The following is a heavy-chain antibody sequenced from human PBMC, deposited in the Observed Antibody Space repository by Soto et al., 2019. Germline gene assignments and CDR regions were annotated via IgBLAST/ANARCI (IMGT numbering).Heavy chain of an antibody. CDR2: IYASGSP. V-gene: IGHV4-59*01. D-gene: IGHD1-26*01. CDR1: GGSISVYY. J-gene: IGHJ4*02. CDR3: ARGVGSSPPQY. Sequence: QVQLQESGPGQVKPSETLSLTCTISGGSISVYYWSWVRQPPGHELEWIGYIYASGSPYYNPSLRSRVTISADTSKNQVSLKLTSATAADTAVYYCARGVGSSPPQYWGRGTLVTVSS.